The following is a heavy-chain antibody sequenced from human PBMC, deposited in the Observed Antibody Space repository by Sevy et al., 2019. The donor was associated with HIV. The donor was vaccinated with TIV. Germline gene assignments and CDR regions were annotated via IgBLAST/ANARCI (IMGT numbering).Heavy chain of an antibody. CDR2: INTNTGNP. D-gene: IGHD5-18*01. CDR3: ASPFLYSNAPEADY. J-gene: IGHJ4*02. CDR1: GYNIKNYA. V-gene: IGHV7-4-1*02. Sequence: ASVKVYCKASGYNIKNYAINWVRQAPGQGLEWMGWINTNTGNPTYAQAFKGRFVFSLDTSVSTAYLRITSLEAEDTAIYFCASPFLYSNAPEADYWGQGTLVTVSS.